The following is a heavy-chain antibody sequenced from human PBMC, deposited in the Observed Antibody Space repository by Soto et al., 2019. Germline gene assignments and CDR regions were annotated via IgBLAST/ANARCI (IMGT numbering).Heavy chain of an antibody. Sequence: QVQLVESGGGVVQPGRSLRLSCAASGFTFSSYGMHWVRQAPGKGLEWVAVIWYDGSNKYYADSVKGRFTISRDNSKNTLYLQMNSLRAEDTAVYYCAREHIVVVPAAMSYYYYGMGVWGQGTTVTVSS. D-gene: IGHD2-2*01. CDR1: GFTFSSYG. CDR3: AREHIVVVPAAMSYYYYGMGV. J-gene: IGHJ6*02. V-gene: IGHV3-33*01. CDR2: IWYDGSNK.